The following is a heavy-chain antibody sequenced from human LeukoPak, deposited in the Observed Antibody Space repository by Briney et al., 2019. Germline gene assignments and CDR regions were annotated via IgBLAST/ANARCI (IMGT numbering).Heavy chain of an antibody. CDR1: GFTFSSSS. J-gene: IGHJ4*02. D-gene: IGHD3-10*01. V-gene: IGHV3-21*01. CDR3: ARRSGRNGSGSYYTDKYFDY. CDR2: ISSSSSYI. Sequence: GGSLRLSCAASGFTFSSSSMNWVREAPGKGLEWVSSISSSSSYIYYADSVKGRFTISRDNAENSLYLQMNSLRAEDTAVYYCARRSGRNGSGSYYTDKYFDYWGQGTLVTVSS.